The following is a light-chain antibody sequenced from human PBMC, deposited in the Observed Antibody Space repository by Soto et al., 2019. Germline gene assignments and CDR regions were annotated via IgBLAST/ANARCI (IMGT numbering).Light chain of an antibody. Sequence: QPVSVSGSPGQSITISCTGTSSDVGDYNFVSWYQQLPGKAPKLMIYEVSHRPSGVSNRFSGSKSGNTASLTISGLLAEDEAHYYCSSHTSSSIWVFGGGTKLTVL. J-gene: IGLJ3*02. V-gene: IGLV2-14*03. CDR3: SSHTSSSIWV. CDR1: SSDVGDYNF. CDR2: EVS.